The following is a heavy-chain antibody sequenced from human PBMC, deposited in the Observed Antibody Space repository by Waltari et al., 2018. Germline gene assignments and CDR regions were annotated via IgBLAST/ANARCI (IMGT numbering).Heavy chain of an antibody. Sequence: QVQLVQSGAEVKKPGASVKVSCKASGYTFTSYDINWVRPATGQGLEWMGWMNPNSGNTGYAQKFQGRVTITRNTSISTAYMELSSLRSEDTAVYYCARQGSEGDYGGNYYYGMDVWGQGTTVTVSS. CDR1: GYTFTSYD. CDR3: ARQGSEGDYGGNYYYGMDV. V-gene: IGHV1-8*03. J-gene: IGHJ6*02. D-gene: IGHD4-17*01. CDR2: MNPNSGNT.